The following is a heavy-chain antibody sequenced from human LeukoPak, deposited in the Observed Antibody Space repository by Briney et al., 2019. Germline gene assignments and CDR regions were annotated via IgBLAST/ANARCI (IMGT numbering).Heavy chain of an antibody. CDR2: IKGDGSSI. CDR3: VRDGVGAPPFDY. V-gene: IGHV3-74*01. J-gene: IGHJ4*02. D-gene: IGHD1-26*01. Sequence: PGGSLRLSCAASGFTFSNHWMHWVRQTPGKGLVWVSRIKGDGSSISHADSVKGRFIISRDNAKNTLDLQMNNLRVEDTAVYYCVRDGVGAPPFDYWGEGVLVTVSS. CDR1: GFTFSNHW.